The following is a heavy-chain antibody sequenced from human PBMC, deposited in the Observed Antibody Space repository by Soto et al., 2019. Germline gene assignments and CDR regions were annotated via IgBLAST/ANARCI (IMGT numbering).Heavy chain of an antibody. V-gene: IGHV1-18*01. Sequence: QVHLVQSGAEVKKPGASVKVSCKGSGYAFTTYGITWVRQAPGQGLEWMEWISAHNGNTNYAQKVQGRVTVTRDTSTSTAYMELRSLRSDDTAVYYCARGRYGDYWGQGALVTVSS. CDR1: GYAFTTYG. CDR2: ISAHNGNT. CDR3: ARGRYGDY. D-gene: IGHD1-1*01. J-gene: IGHJ4*02.